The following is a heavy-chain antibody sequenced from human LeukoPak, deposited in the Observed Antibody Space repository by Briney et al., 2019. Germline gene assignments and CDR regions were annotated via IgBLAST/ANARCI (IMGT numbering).Heavy chain of an antibody. CDR3: TKDLNHDSSG. D-gene: IGHD3-22*01. CDR1: GFRFSDYW. V-gene: IGHV3-7*01. J-gene: IGHJ4*02. Sequence: PGGSLRLSCAASGFRFSDYWMTWVRQAPGKGLECVANIKTDVSAKYYTDSVKGRFTVSRDNAKNSLYLQMNNMRVENTPIYYCTKDLNHDSSGWGQGTRVSVSS. CDR2: IKTDVSAK.